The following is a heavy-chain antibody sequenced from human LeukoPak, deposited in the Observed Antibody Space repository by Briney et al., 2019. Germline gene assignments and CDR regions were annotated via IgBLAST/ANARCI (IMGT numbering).Heavy chain of an antibody. J-gene: IGHJ4*02. CDR2: YYSGST. CDR3: ARAFYDYVWGSYFYFDY. D-gene: IGHD3-16*01. V-gene: IGHV4-30-4*01. Sequence: YYSGSTYYNPSLKSRVTISVDTSKNQFSLKLSSVTAADTAVYYCARAFYDYVWGSYFYFDYWGQGTLVTVSS.